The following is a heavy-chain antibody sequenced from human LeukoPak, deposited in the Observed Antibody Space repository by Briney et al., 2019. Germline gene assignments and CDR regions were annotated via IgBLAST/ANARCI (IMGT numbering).Heavy chain of an antibody. V-gene: IGHV3-64D*06. J-gene: IGHJ3*02. CDR1: GFTFSTYA. D-gene: IGHD7-27*01. CDR3: VKDHDWGAFHI. Sequence: GGSLRLSCSASGFTFSTYAMHWVRQALGKGLEYVSGISSNGGTTYYADSVKGRFTISRDNSKNTLFLQMSSLRAEDTAVYYCVKDHDWGAFHIWGQGTMVTVSS. CDR2: ISSNGGTT.